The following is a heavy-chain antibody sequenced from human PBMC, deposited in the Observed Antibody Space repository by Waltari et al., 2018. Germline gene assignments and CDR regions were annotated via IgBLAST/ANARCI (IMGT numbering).Heavy chain of an antibody. Sequence: EVQLVESGGGLVKPGGSLRLSCAASGFTFSSYSMNWVRQAPGKGLAWVSSISSSSSYIYYADSVKGRFTISRDNAKNSLYLQMNSLRAEDTAVYYCARVPVATLSYYYYGMDVWGQGTTVTVSS. V-gene: IGHV3-21*01. CDR3: ARVPVATLSYYYYGMDV. D-gene: IGHD5-12*01. CDR1: GFTFSSYS. CDR2: ISSSSSYI. J-gene: IGHJ6*02.